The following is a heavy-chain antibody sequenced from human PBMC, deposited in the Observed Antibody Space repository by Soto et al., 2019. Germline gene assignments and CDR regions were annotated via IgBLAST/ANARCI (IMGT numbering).Heavy chain of an antibody. CDR3: AREYCSGGSCYDDAFDI. J-gene: IGHJ3*02. V-gene: IGHV3-21*01. Sequence: GGSLRLSCAASGFTFSSYSMNWVRQAPGKGLEWVSSISSSSSYIYYADSVKGRFTISRDNAKNSLYLQMNSLRAEDTAVYYCAREYCSGGSCYDDAFDIWGQGTMVTVSS. D-gene: IGHD2-15*01. CDR1: GFTFSSYS. CDR2: ISSSSSYI.